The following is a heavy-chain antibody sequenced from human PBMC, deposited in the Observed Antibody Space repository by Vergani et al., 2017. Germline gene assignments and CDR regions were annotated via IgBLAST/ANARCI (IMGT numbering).Heavy chain of an antibody. CDR2: IIPIFGTA. CDR3: ARDRGYCSSTSCRYYYYYYMDG. Sequence: QVQLVESGGGVVQPGRSLRLSCAASGFTFSSYAISWVRQAPGQGLEWMGGIIPIFGTANYAQKFQGRVTITADESTSTAYMELSSLRSEDTAVYYCARDRGYCSSTSCRYYYYYYMDGWGKGTTVTVSS. V-gene: IGHV1-69*01. D-gene: IGHD2-2*01. J-gene: IGHJ6*03. CDR1: GFTFSSYA.